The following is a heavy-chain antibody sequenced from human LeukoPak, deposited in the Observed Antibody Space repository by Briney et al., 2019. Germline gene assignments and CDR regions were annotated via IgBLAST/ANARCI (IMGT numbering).Heavy chain of an antibody. CDR1: GGSISSGSYY. D-gene: IGHD6-13*01. V-gene: IGHV4-61*02. J-gene: IGHJ4*02. Sequence: SETLSLTCTVSGGSISSGSYYWSWIRQPAGKGLEWIGRIYTSGSTNYNPSLKSRVTISVDTSKNQFSLKLSSVTAADTAVYYCARGTSSSWSPWGQGTLVTVSS. CDR2: IYTSGST. CDR3: ARGTSSSWSP.